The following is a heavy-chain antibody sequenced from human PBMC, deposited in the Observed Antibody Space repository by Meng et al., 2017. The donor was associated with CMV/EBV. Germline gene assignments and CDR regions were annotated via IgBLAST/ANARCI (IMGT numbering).Heavy chain of an antibody. J-gene: IGHJ4*02. CDR2: INPSGGST. D-gene: IGHD6-13*01. Sequence: VQLVQSGAEVKKPGASVKGSCKASGYTFTSYYMHWVRQAPGQGLEWMGIINPSGGSTSYAQKFQCRVTMTRDTSTSTVYMELSSLRSEDTAVYYCALAEYSSSLFDYWGQGTLVTVSS. CDR1: GYTFTSYY. CDR3: ALAEYSSSLFDY. V-gene: IGHV1-46*01.